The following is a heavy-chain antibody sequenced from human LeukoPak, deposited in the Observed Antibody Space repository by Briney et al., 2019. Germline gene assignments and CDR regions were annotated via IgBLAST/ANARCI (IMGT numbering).Heavy chain of an antibody. D-gene: IGHD3-22*01. CDR3: ARSPPIYYYDSSGYYYSPYYYGMDV. Sequence: PGGSLRLFCAASGFTFSSYAMHWVRQAPGKGLEWVAVISYDGSNKYYADSVKGRFTISRDNSKNTLYLQMNSLRAEDTAVYYCARSPPIYYYDSSGYYYSPYYYGMDVWGQGTTVTVSS. V-gene: IGHV3-30-3*01. J-gene: IGHJ6*02. CDR1: GFTFSSYA. CDR2: ISYDGSNK.